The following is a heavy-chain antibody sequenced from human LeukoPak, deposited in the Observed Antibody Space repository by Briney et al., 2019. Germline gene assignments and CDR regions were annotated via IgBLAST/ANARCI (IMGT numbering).Heavy chain of an antibody. CDR1: GGSISSGSYY. J-gene: IGHJ6*03. D-gene: IGHD3-22*01. CDR3: ARVAYDSSGYSNYYYYYMDV. CDR2: IYTSGST. V-gene: IGHV4-61*02. Sequence: PSETLSLTCTVSGGSISSGSYYWSWIRQPAGKGLEWIGRIYTSGSTNYNPSLKSRVTISVDTSKNQFSLKLSSVTAADTAVYYCARVAYDSSGYSNYYYYYMDVWGKGTTVTISS.